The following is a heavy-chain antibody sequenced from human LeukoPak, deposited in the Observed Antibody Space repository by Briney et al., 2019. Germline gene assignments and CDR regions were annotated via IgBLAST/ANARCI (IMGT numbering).Heavy chain of an antibody. D-gene: IGHD3-22*01. V-gene: IGHV3-30-3*01. J-gene: IGHJ5*02. CDR2: ISYDGSNK. CDR3: AREAYYDSSGSYNWFDP. CDR1: GFTFSSYA. Sequence: GGSLRLSCAASGFTFSSYAMHWVRQAPGKGLEWVAVISYDGSNKYYADSVKGRFTISRDNSKNTLYLQMNSLRAEDTAVYYCAREAYYDSSGSYNWFDPWGQGTLVTVSS.